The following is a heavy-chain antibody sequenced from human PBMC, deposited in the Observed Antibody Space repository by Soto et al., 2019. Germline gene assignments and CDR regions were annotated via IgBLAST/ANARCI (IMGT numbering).Heavy chain of an antibody. V-gene: IGHV1-2*04. CDR2: INPNSGGT. Sequence: ASVKVSCKASGYTFTGYYMHWVRQAPGQGLEWMGWINPNSGGTNYAQKFQGWVTMTRDTSISTAYMELSRLRSDDTAVYYCARDLSNYYYGMDVWGQGTTVTVPS. CDR3: ARDLSNYYYGMDV. J-gene: IGHJ6*02. CDR1: GYTFTGYY.